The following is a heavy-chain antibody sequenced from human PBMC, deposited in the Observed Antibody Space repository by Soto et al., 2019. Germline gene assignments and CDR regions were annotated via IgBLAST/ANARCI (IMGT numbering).Heavy chain of an antibody. D-gene: IGHD6-19*01. CDR3: AKDTSGWPRDFDY. Sequence: GGSLRLSCAASGFTFSSYAMSWVRQAPGKGLEWVSGISGSDSSTYYADSVKGRFTTSRDNSKNTLYLQMNSLRAEDTAVYYCAKDTSGWPRDFDYWGQGILVTVSS. CDR1: GFTFSSYA. CDR2: ISGSDSST. J-gene: IGHJ4*02. V-gene: IGHV3-23*01.